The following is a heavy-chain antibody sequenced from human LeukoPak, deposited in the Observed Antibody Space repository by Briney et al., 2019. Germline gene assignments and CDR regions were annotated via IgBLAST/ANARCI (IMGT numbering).Heavy chain of an antibody. Sequence: GGSLRLSCAASGFTFSSYWMSWVRQAPGKGLEWLANITQDGSEKYYVDSVKGRFTISRDNAKNSLYLQMNSLRTEDTAVYYCARSSTTMVRGVMGYWGQGTLVTVSS. CDR3: ARSSTTMVRGVMGY. CDR2: ITQDGSEK. CDR1: GFTFSSYW. J-gene: IGHJ4*02. V-gene: IGHV3-7*01. D-gene: IGHD3-10*01.